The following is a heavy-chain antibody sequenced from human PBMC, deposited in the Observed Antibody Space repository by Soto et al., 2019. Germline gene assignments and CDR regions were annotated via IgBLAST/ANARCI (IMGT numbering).Heavy chain of an antibody. J-gene: IGHJ4*02. CDR2: IYYSGRT. CDR1: GGSIRDYF. V-gene: IGHV4-59*01. Sequence: QVQLQESGPGLVKPSETLSLTCTFSGGSIRDYFWTWIRQPPGKGLEWIGYIYYSGRTNYNPSLKSRVSISVDTSKNHFSPQLRSVTAADTAVYYCARVGGDDFGDSGGFDYWGQGTLVTVSS. D-gene: IGHD4-17*01. CDR3: ARVGGDDFGDSGGFDY.